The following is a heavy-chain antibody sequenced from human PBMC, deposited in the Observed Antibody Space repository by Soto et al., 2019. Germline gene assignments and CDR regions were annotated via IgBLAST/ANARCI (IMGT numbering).Heavy chain of an antibody. Sequence: GESLKISCKGSGYSFTSYWIGWVRQMPGKGLEWMGIIYPGDSDTRYSPSFQGQVTISADKSISTAYLQWSSLKASDTAMYYCARHRSLIYGDYSEGYYFDYWGQGTLVTVSS. V-gene: IGHV5-51*01. CDR3: ARHRSLIYGDYSEGYYFDY. J-gene: IGHJ4*02. CDR1: GYSFTSYW. CDR2: IYPGDSDT. D-gene: IGHD4-17*01.